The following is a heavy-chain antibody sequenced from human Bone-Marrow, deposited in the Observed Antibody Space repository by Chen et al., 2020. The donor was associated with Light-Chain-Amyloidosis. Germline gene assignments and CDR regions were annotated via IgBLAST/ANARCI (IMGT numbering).Heavy chain of an antibody. Sequence: QVQLQQWGAGLLKPSETLSLTCAVYGDSFSGYYWSWIRQSPGKGLEWIGEIDQSGRTTYNPYLKSRVAISLDTSTTQFSLSMTSVTVADTAVYYCARALRGWLDPWGQGTLVTVSS. CDR3: ARALRGWLDP. J-gene: IGHJ5*02. CDR1: GDSFSGYY. V-gene: IGHV4-34*01. CDR2: IDQSGRT.